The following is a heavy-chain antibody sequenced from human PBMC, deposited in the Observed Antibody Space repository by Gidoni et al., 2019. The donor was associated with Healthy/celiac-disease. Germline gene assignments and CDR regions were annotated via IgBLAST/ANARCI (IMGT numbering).Heavy chain of an antibody. V-gene: IGHV1-46*01. CDR1: GYTFTRYY. Sequence: QVQLVQSGAEVKKPGASVKVSCKASGYTFTRYYMHWVRQAPGQGLEWMGIINPSGGSTSYAQKFQGRVTMTRDTSTSTVYMELSSLRSEDTAVYYCARGYYYDSSGYYRDDAFDIWGQGTMVTVSS. J-gene: IGHJ3*02. CDR2: INPSGGST. CDR3: ARGYYYDSSGYYRDDAFDI. D-gene: IGHD3-22*01.